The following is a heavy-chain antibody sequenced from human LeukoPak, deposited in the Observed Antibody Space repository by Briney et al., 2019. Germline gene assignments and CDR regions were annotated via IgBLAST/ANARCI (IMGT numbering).Heavy chain of an antibody. CDR3: ATVRGGYIYGSNGYFDY. V-gene: IGHV1-2*02. CDR2: INPKSGGT. J-gene: IGHJ4*02. Sequence: GASVKVSCKASGYTFTDYYFNWVRQAPEQGLEWMGWINPKSGGTHYAQNFQDRVTMTRDTSINTAYLELNRLRSDDTAVYYCATVRGGYIYGSNGYFDYWGQGTLVTVSS. CDR1: GYTFTDYY. D-gene: IGHD5-18*01.